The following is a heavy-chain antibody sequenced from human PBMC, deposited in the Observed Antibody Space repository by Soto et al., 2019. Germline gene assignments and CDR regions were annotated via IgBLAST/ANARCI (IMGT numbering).Heavy chain of an antibody. J-gene: IGHJ6*02. D-gene: IGHD2-15*01. V-gene: IGHV4-59*01. CDR2: IYYSGGT. CDR1: GGSISSYY. Sequence: PSETLSLTCTVSGGSISSYYWSWIRQPPGKGLEWIGYIYYSGGTNYNPSLKSRVTISVDTSKNQFSLKLSSVTAADTAVYYCARVDPGRAYYYYGMDVWGQGTTVTVSS. CDR3: ARVDPGRAYYYYGMDV.